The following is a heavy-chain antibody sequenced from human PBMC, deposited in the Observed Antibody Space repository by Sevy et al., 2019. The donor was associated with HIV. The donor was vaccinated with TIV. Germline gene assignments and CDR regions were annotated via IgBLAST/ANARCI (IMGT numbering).Heavy chain of an antibody. CDR1: GFTFSSFW. CDR3: ARRYFDL. V-gene: IGHV3-7*01. J-gene: IGHJ4*02. Sequence: GGSLRLSCKASGFTFSSFWMQWVHQAPGKGLEWVANIRQDGNEIYYGDSVKGRFTISRDNAKNELYLQMDGLRAEDTGLYYCARRYFDLWGQGTLVTVSS. CDR2: IRQDGNEI.